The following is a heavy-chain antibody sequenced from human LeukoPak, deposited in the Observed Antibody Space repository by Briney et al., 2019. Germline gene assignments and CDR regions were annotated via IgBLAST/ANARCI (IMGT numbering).Heavy chain of an antibody. CDR2: INPNSGGT. Sequence: ASVKVSCKASGYTFPGYYMHWVRQAPGQGLEWMGWINPNSGGTNYAQKFQGRVTMTRDTSISTAYMELSRLRSDDTAVYYCARRRYGGSSGRYYMDVWGKGTTVTVSS. J-gene: IGHJ6*03. V-gene: IGHV1-2*02. CDR3: ARRRYGGSSGRYYMDV. D-gene: IGHD3-10*01. CDR1: GYTFPGYY.